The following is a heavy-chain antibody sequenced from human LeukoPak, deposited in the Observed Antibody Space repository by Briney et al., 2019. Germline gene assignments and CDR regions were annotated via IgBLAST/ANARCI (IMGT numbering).Heavy chain of an antibody. CDR1: GGTFSSYA. V-gene: IGHV1-69*05. D-gene: IGHD6-13*01. Sequence: SVTVSCKASGGTFSSYAISWVRQAPGQGLEGMGRIIPIFGTANYAQKFQGRVTITTDESTSTAYMELSSLRSEDTAVYYCARMPLPAGTIEDYWGQGTLVTVPS. CDR2: IIPIFGTA. CDR3: ARMPLPAGTIEDY. J-gene: IGHJ4*02.